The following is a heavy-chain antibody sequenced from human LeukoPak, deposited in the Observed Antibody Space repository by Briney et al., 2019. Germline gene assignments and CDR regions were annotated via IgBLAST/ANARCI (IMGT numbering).Heavy chain of an antibody. Sequence: GGSLRLSCAASGFTFNNYAMTWVRQAPGKGLEWVSSIIGNGGATYYADSVKGRFTISRDNSQDTLHMQMNSLRAEDTAVYYCAKAVYDFWSGYFYYYYYMDVWGKGTTVTVSS. CDR2: IIGNGGAT. CDR1: GFTFNNYA. V-gene: IGHV3-23*01. D-gene: IGHD3-3*01. J-gene: IGHJ6*03. CDR3: AKAVYDFWSGYFYYYYYMDV.